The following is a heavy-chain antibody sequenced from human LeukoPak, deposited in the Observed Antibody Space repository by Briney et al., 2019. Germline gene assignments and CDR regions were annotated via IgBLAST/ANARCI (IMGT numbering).Heavy chain of an antibody. CDR3: AFLKDYYDSSGYGFRTKPKYYYYYYGMDV. CDR2: IYSGGST. J-gene: IGHJ6*02. CDR1: GFTVSSNY. V-gene: IGHV3-53*01. Sequence: PGGSLRLSCAASGFTVSSNYMSWVRQAPGKGLEWVSVIYSGGSTYYADSVKGRFTISRDDSKNTLYLQMNSLRAEDTAVYYCAFLKDYYDSSGYGFRTKPKYYYYYYGMDVWGQGTTVTVSS. D-gene: IGHD3-22*01.